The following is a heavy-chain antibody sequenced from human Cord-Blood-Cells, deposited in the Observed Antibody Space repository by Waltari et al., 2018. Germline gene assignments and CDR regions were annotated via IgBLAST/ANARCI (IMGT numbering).Heavy chain of an antibody. D-gene: IGHD2-8*01. J-gene: IGHJ4*02. CDR1: GFTFSSYG. Sequence: QVQLVESGGGGVQPGRSLRPSCPAAGFTFSSYGMNWVRQAPGKGLEWVAVISYDGSNKYYADSVKGRFTISRDNSKNTLYLQMNSLRAEDTAVYYCAKANGGEMATIDYWGQGTLVTVSS. CDR2: ISYDGSNK. V-gene: IGHV3-30*18. CDR3: AKANGGEMATIDY.